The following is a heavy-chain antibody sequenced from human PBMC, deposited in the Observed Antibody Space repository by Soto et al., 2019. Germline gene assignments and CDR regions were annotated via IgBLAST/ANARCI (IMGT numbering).Heavy chain of an antibody. CDR1: GFTFSSYS. CDR2: ISSSGSTI. Sequence: EVQLVESGGGLVQPGGSLRLSWAASGFTFSSYSMNWVRQAPGKGLEWVSYISSSGSTIYYADSVKGRFTISRDNAKNSLYLQMNSLRDEDTAVYYCARDYYDSSGYYGYWGQGTLVTVSS. D-gene: IGHD3-22*01. V-gene: IGHV3-48*02. J-gene: IGHJ4*02. CDR3: ARDYYDSSGYYGY.